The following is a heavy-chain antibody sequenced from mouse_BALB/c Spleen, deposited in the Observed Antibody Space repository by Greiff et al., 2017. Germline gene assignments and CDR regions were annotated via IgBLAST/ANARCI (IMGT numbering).Heavy chain of an antibody. V-gene: IGHV5-6-4*01. CDR3: TTYGNYVEAMDY. CDR2: ISSGGSYT. CDR1: GFTFSSYT. J-gene: IGHJ4*01. Sequence: VQLKESGGGLVKPGGSLKLSCAASGFTFSSYTMSWVRQTPEKRLEWVATISSGGSYTYYPDSVKGRFTISRDNAKNTLYLQMSSLKSEDTAMYYCTTYGNYVEAMDYWGQGTSVTVSS. D-gene: IGHD2-1*01.